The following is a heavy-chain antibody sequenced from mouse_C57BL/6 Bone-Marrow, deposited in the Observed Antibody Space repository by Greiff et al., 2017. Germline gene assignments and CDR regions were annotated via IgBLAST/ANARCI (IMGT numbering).Heavy chain of an antibody. CDR1: GYTFTDYY. CDR3: AREGNYGSSCDWYFDV. V-gene: IGHV1-77*01. D-gene: IGHD1-1*01. Sequence: QVQLQQSGAELVKPGASVKISCKASGYTFTDYYINWVKQRPGQGLEWIGKIGPGSGSTYYNEKFKGKATLTADKSSSTAYMQLSSLTSEGSAVYFCAREGNYGSSCDWYFDVWGTGTTVTVSS. J-gene: IGHJ1*03. CDR2: IGPGSGST.